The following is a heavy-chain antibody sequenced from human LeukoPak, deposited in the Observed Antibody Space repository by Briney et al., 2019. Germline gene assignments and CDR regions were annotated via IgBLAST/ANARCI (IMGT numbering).Heavy chain of an antibody. CDR2: ISAYNGNT. Sequence: ASVKVSCKASGFTFTSSGISWVRQAPGQGLEWVGWISAYNGNTNYAQKLQGRVTMTTDTSTSAAYMELRGLRSDDTAVYYCAREPWTYGALDDAFDIWGQGTMVTVSS. CDR1: GFTFTSSG. J-gene: IGHJ3*02. CDR3: AREPWTYGALDDAFDI. V-gene: IGHV1-18*01. D-gene: IGHD1-1*01.